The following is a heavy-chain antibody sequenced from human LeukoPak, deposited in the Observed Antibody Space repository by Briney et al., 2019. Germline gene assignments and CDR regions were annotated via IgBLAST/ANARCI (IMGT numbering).Heavy chain of an antibody. V-gene: IGHV4-59*01. CDR3: ARVVGARDWFDP. Sequence: SETLSLTCTVSGGSISSYYWSWIRQPPGKGLEWVGYIYYSGSTNYNPSLKSRVTISVYTSKNQFSLKLSSVTAADTAVYYCARVVGARDWFDPWGQGTLVTVSS. J-gene: IGHJ5*02. CDR2: IYYSGST. D-gene: IGHD1-26*01. CDR1: GGSISSYY.